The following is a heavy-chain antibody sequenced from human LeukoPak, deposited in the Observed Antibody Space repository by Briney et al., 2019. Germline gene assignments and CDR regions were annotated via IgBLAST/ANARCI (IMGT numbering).Heavy chain of an antibody. D-gene: IGHD1-26*01. J-gene: IGHJ4*02. V-gene: IGHV3-23*01. Sequence: GGSLRLSCSASGFTFSSYAMSWVRQAPGKGLEWVSAISGSGGSTYYADSVKGRFTISRDNSKNTLYLQMNSLRAEDTAVYYCAKAEEWELPPGLFVYWGQGTLVTVSS. CDR2: ISGSGGST. CDR1: GFTFSSYA. CDR3: AKAEEWELPPGLFVY.